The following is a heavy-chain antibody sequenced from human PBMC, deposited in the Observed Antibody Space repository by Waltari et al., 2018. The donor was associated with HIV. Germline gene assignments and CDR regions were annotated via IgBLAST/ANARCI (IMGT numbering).Heavy chain of an antibody. D-gene: IGHD1-1*01. V-gene: IGHV7-4-1*02. CDR1: TYTFTNYA. Sequence: QVQLVQSGSDLKKPGASVNVSCKASTYTFTNYALNWVRQAPGQGLEWMGWINTRTGNPTYAQAFTGRFVFSLDTSVSTAYLQITSLKAEDTAIYYCARVDGSASFSFDSRGQGALVTVSS. J-gene: IGHJ4*02. CDR3: ARVDGSASFSFDS. CDR2: INTRTGNP.